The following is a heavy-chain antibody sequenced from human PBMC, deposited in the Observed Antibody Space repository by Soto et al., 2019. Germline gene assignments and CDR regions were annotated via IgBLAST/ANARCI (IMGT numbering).Heavy chain of an antibody. D-gene: IGHD5-18*01. V-gene: IGHV4-34*01. Sequence: QVQLQQWGAGLLKPSETLSLTCAVYGGSFSGFYWSWSRQPPGKGLEWIGESNHVGSTNYNPSLKSRVNMSVDPSKNQFSLRLTSVTAADTAVYYCARVLIAGVTTDWGQGTLVIVSS. J-gene: IGHJ4*02. CDR1: GGSFSGFY. CDR3: ARVLIAGVTTD. CDR2: SNHVGST.